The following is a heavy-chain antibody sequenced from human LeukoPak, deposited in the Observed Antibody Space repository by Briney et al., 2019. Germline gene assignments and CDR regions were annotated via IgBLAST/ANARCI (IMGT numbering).Heavy chain of an antibody. Sequence: GRSLRLSCAASGFTFSSYGMHWVRQAPGKGLEWVAVISYDGSNKYYADSVKGRFTISRDNSKNTLYLQINSLRAADTAVYYCAKADYDFWSGYSILGDYWGQGTLVTVSS. CDR1: GFTFSSYG. D-gene: IGHD3-3*01. CDR2: ISYDGSNK. V-gene: IGHV3-30*18. CDR3: AKADYDFWSGYSILGDY. J-gene: IGHJ4*02.